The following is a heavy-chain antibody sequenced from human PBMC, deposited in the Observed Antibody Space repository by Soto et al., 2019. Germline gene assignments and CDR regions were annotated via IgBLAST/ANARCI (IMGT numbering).Heavy chain of an antibody. CDR2: ISYDDGRNK. CDR3: AKDGDPFGYYDSSGQTYYSDY. Sequence: PGGSLRLSCAASGFSFSKYAMHWVRQAPGKGLEWVAVISYDDGRNKYYADSVKGRFTISRDNSKNTLYVQMNSLRAEDTAVYYCAKDGDPFGYYDSSGQTYYSDYWGQGTLVTVSS. V-gene: IGHV3-30*04. J-gene: IGHJ4*02. CDR1: GFSFSKYA. D-gene: IGHD3-22*01.